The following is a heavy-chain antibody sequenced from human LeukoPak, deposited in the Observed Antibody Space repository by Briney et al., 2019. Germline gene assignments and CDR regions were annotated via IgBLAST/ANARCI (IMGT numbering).Heavy chain of an antibody. V-gene: IGHV4-59*04. Sequence: PSETLSLTCTVSGGSITSYYWSWIRQPPGKGLEWIGNIYSSGSTYYNPSLKSRVTISVDTSKNQFSLKLSSVTAADTAVYYCATYSSGWYYFDYWGQGTLVTVSS. CDR3: ATYSSGWYYFDY. D-gene: IGHD6-19*01. J-gene: IGHJ4*02. CDR1: GGSITSYY. CDR2: IYSSGST.